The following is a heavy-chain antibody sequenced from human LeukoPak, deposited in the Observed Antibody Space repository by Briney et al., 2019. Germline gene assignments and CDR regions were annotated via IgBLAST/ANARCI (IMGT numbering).Heavy chain of an antibody. D-gene: IGHD5-18*01. J-gene: IGHJ4*02. CDR1: GGSISSYY. V-gene: IGHV4-59*12. CDR2: IYYSGST. CDR3: ARAGGYSYGQIDY. Sequence: PSETLSLTCTVSGGSISSYYWSWIRQPPGKGLEWIGYIYYSGSTNYNPSLKSRVTISVDTSKNQFSLKLSSVTAADTAVYYCARAGGYSYGQIDYWGQGTLVTVSS.